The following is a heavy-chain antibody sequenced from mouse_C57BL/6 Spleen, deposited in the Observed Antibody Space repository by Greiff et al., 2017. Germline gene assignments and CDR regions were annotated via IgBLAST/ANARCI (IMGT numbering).Heavy chain of an antibody. J-gene: IGHJ3*01. Sequence: QVQLQQPGAELVKPGASVKLSCTASGYTFTSYWMHWVKQRPGQGLEWIGMIHPNRGSTNYNETFKSTATLTVDKSSSTAYMQLSSLTSEDAAVYYCARGFSNPFAYWGQGTLVTVSA. CDR2: IHPNRGST. CDR3: ARGFSNPFAY. CDR1: GYTFTSYW. D-gene: IGHD2-5*01. V-gene: IGHV1-64*01.